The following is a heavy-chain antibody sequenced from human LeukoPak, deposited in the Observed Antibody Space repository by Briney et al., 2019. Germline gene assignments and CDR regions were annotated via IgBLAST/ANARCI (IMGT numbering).Heavy chain of an antibody. Sequence: SETLSLTCAVYGGSFSGYYWGWIRQPPGKGLEWIGEINHSGSTNYNPSLKSRVTISVDTSKNQFSLKLSSVTAADTAVYYCARVGGYSYGYSFDYWGQGTLVTVSS. V-gene: IGHV4-34*01. D-gene: IGHD5-18*01. CDR3: ARVGGYSYGYSFDY. J-gene: IGHJ4*02. CDR1: GGSFSGYY. CDR2: INHSGST.